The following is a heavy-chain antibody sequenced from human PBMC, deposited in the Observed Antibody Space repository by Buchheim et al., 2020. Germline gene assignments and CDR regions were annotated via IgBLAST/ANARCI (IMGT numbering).Heavy chain of an antibody. D-gene: IGHD3-3*01. J-gene: IGHJ6*03. CDR2: IIPIFGTA. CDR3: ASRDYDFWSGYYTAPYYYYMDV. V-gene: IGHV1-69*01. CDR1: GGTFSSYA. Sequence: QVQLVQSGAEVKKPGSSVKVSCKASGGTFSSYAISWVRQAPGQGLEWMGGIIPIFGTANYAQKFQGRVTITADESTSTAYMELSSLRSEDTAVYYCASRDYDFWSGYYTAPYYYYMDVWGKGTT.